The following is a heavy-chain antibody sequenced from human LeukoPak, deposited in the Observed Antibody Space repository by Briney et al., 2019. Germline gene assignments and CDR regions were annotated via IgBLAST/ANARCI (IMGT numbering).Heavy chain of an antibody. CDR2: MNHSGST. Sequence: PSETMSLTCAVYGGSFSGHYCSWIRQPPGKWLEWIGEMNHSGSTNYNPTLRSRVTLSVDTSKNQLSLNLRSVTAADTTVYTVRGRETSASLLLCESERTAALYWGKGTVVTVSS. V-gene: IGHV4-34*01. CDR1: GGSFSGHY. CDR3: RGRETSASLLLCESERTAALY. D-gene: IGHD2-2*01. J-gene: IGHJ4*02.